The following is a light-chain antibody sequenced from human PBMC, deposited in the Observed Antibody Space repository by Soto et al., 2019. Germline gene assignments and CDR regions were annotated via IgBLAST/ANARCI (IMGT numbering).Light chain of an antibody. J-gene: IGLJ3*02. CDR3: SSYTTSDTWV. CDR2: EVT. V-gene: IGLV2-14*01. CDR1: SSDICAYNH. Sequence: QSALTPPASVSGSPGQSITISCTGTSSDICAYNHVSWYQQYPGKAPTLMIYEVTNRPSGVSSRFSGSKSGTTASLTISGLQAEDEGDYYCSSYTTSDTWVFGGGTKVTV.